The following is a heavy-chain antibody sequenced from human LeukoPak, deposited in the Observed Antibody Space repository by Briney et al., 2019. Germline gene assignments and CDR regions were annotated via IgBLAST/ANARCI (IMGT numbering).Heavy chain of an antibody. CDR2: ISYDGSNK. J-gene: IGHJ4*02. D-gene: IGHD3-9*01. V-gene: IGHV3-30*18. CDR1: GFTFSSYG. Sequence: GGSLRLSCAASGFTFSSYGMHWVRQAPGKGLEWVAVISYDGSNKYYADSVMGRFTISRDNSTNTLYLQMNSLRAEDTAVYYCAKGRLRYFDWLQYFDYWGQGTLVTVSS. CDR3: AKGRLRYFDWLQYFDY.